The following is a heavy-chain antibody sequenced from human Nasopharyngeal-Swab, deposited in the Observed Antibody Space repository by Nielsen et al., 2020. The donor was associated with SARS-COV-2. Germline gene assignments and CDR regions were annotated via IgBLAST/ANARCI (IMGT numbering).Heavy chain of an antibody. CDR2: INHSGST. CDR1: GGSFSGYY. CDR3: ARDPYYDILTGYSRHFDY. J-gene: IGHJ4*02. D-gene: IGHD3-9*01. V-gene: IGHV4-34*01. Sequence: LTCAVYGGSFSGYYWSWIRQPPGKGLEWIGEINHSGSTNYNPSLKSRVTISVDTSKNQFSLKLSSVTAADTAVYYCARDPYYDILTGYSRHFDYWGQGTLVTVSS.